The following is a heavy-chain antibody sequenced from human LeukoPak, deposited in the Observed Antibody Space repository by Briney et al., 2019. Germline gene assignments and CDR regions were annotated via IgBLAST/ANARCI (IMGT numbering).Heavy chain of an antibody. CDR1: GYTFTGYY. D-gene: IGHD3-9*01. V-gene: IGHV1-46*01. CDR2: INPSGGST. CDR3: ARVGRYFDFYDY. Sequence: ASVKVSCKASGYTFTGYYMHWVRQAPGQGLEWMGIINPSGGSTSYAQKFQGRVTMTRDMSTSTVYMELSSLRSEDTAVYYCARVGRYFDFYDYWGQGTLVTVSS. J-gene: IGHJ4*02.